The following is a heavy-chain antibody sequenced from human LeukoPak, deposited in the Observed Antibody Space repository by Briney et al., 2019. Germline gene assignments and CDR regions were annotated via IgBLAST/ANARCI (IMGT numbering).Heavy chain of an antibody. CDR2: INPSGGST. CDR1: GYTFTSYY. V-gene: IGHV1-46*01. J-gene: IGHJ1*01. CDR3: ARTRRYYYDSSGYYSRDAEYFQH. D-gene: IGHD3-22*01. Sequence: GASVKVSCKASGYTFTSYYMYWVRQAPGQGLEWMGIINPSGGSTGYAQKFQGRVTMTRDTSTSTVYMELSSLRSEDTAVYYCARTRRYYYDSSGYYSRDAEYFQHWGQGTLVTVSS.